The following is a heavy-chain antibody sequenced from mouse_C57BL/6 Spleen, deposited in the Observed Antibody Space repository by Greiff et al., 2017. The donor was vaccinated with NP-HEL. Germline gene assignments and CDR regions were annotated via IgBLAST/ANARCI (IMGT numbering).Heavy chain of an antibody. D-gene: IGHD2-4*01. CDR3: ARDRYDYEGVY. J-gene: IGHJ2*01. Sequence: ESGPGLVKPSQSLSLTCSVTGYSITSGYYWNWIRQFPGNKLEWMGYISYDGSNNYNPSLKNRISITRDTSKNQFFLKLNSVTTEDTATYYCARDRYDYEGVYWGQGTTLTVSS. CDR2: ISYDGSN. V-gene: IGHV3-6*01. CDR1: GYSITSGYY.